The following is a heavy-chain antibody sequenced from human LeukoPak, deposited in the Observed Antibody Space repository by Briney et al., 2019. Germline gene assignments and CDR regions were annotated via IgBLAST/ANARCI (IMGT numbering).Heavy chain of an antibody. CDR3: ATSMGGGNIDY. CDR2: ITATGSRT. Sequence: PGGSLRLSCTASGLTFGSYTMSWVRQAPGKGLEWVSGITATGSRTYYADSVKGRFTISRDSSKNTLYLQLNSLGADDTAVYYCATSMGGGNIDYWGQGALVTVSS. D-gene: IGHD3-16*01. V-gene: IGHV3-23*01. J-gene: IGHJ4*02. CDR1: GLTFGSYT.